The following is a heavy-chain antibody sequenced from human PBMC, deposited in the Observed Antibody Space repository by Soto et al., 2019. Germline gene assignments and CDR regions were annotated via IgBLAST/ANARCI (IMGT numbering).Heavy chain of an antibody. CDR2: ISSDGSS. J-gene: IGHJ4*02. V-gene: IGHV3-66*01. CDR3: ARDTLGGAYDFGH. Sequence: EVHLVESGGGLVQPGGSLRLSCAASGITVTGCFMTWVRQAPGKGLEWVSVISSDGSSYYADSVKGRCIIYRDISKNTLFLEMNSRRVEDTAVYYCARDTLGGAYDFGHGGQGTRVTVSS. CDR1: GITVTGCF. D-gene: IGHD3-3*01.